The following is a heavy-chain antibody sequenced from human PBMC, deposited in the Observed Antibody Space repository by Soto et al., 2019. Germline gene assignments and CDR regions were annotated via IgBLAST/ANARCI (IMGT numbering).Heavy chain of an antibody. D-gene: IGHD3-9*01. V-gene: IGHV4-39*01. J-gene: IGHJ4*02. CDR1: DDSINSDKYY. CDR2: IYYRGNA. CDR3: ARLEGLATISYYFDF. Sequence: AETLSLTCSVSDDSINSDKYYWGWICQPPGKGLEWIGSIYYRGNAYYNPSLQTRVTIPLDKSRSQFSLKLNSVTAADSAVYFCARLEGLATISYYFDFWGPGALVTVSS.